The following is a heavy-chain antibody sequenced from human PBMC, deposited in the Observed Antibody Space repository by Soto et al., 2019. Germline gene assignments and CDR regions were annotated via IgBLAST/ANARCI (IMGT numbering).Heavy chain of an antibody. Sequence: AGSLRLYCAVSGFTFSSYGMHWVRQAPGKGLEWVAVIWYDGSNKYYADSVKGRFTISRDNSKNTLYLQMNSLRAEDTAVYYSARGWYDSGWVQEYSGQGTLVT. V-gene: IGHV3-33*01. CDR3: ARGWYDSGWVQEY. J-gene: IGHJ4*02. CDR1: GFTFSSYG. D-gene: IGHD6-19*01. CDR2: IWYDGSNK.